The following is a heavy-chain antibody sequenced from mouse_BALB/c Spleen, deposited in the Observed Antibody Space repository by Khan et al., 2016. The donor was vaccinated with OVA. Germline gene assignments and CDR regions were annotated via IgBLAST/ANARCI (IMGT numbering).Heavy chain of an antibody. Sequence: QVQLKESGPELVRPGVSVKISCKGSGYTFTDYGMHWVRQSPAKSLEWIGVITTYSGDTNYNQKFKGKATMTVDKSSSTAYMELARLTSEDSAIYYCAGLTLRLDYWGQGTSVTVSS. J-gene: IGHJ4*01. CDR3: AGLTLRLDY. V-gene: IGHV1S137*01. CDR2: ITTYSGDT. CDR1: GYTFTDYG. D-gene: IGHD1-1*01.